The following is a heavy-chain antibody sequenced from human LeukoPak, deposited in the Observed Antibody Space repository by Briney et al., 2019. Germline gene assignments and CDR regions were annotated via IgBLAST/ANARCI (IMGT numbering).Heavy chain of an antibody. CDR2: INHSGST. V-gene: IGHV4-34*01. J-gene: IGHJ3*02. CDR1: GGSFSGYY. Sequence: SETLSLTCAVYGGSFSGYYWGWIRQPPGKGLEWIGEINHSGSTNYNPSLKSRVTISVDTSKNQFSLKLSSVTAADTAVYYCAGAGYFDWLLAPQPPAFDIWGQGTMVTVSS. CDR3: AGAGYFDWLLAPQPPAFDI. D-gene: IGHD3-9*01.